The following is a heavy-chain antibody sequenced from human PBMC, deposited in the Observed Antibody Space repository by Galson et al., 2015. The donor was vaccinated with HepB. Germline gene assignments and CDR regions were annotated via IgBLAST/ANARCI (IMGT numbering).Heavy chain of an antibody. Sequence: SVKVSCKVSGYTLTELSMHWVRQAPGKGLEWMGGFDPEDGETIYAQKFQGRVTMTEDTSTDTAYMELSSLRSEDTAVYYCATDRPGAYGMDNWGQGTLVTVSS. D-gene: IGHD4-17*01. CDR1: GYTLTELS. CDR3: ATDRPGAYGMDN. V-gene: IGHV1-24*01. J-gene: IGHJ4*02. CDR2: FDPEDGET.